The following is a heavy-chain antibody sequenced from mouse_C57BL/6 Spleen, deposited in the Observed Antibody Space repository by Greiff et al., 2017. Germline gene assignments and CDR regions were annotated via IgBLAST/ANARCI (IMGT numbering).Heavy chain of an antibody. Sequence: VKLMESGPGLVAPSQSLSLSCTVSGFSLTSYGVSWVRQPPGKGLEWLGFIWGDGSTNYHSALISRLGNSKDTSKSQVFLNLNSLQTDDTATYDCAKKGGVGYYGRSYGFADWGQGTLVTVSA. CDR1: GFSLTSYG. CDR2: IWGDGST. V-gene: IGHV2-3*01. J-gene: IGHJ3*01. D-gene: IGHD1-1*01. CDR3: AKKGGVGYYGRSYGFAD.